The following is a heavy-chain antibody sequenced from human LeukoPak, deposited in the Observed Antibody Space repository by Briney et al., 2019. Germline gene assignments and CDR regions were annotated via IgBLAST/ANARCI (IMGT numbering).Heavy chain of an antibody. V-gene: IGHV3-30*18. CDR2: ISYDGSNK. CDR1: GFIFNNYG. J-gene: IGHJ4*02. D-gene: IGHD4-11*01. CDR3: AKESGSNWSPLDS. Sequence: GGSMRLSCAASGFIFNNYGMHWVRQAPGKGLDWVAVISYDGSNKYYADFVKGRFTISRDNSENTLYLQMDSLRADDTAVFYCAKESGSNWSPLDSWGQGTLVTVSS.